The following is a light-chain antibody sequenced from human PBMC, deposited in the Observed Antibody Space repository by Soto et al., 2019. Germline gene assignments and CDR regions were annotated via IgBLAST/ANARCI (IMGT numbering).Light chain of an antibody. V-gene: IGLV7-43*01. CDR2: STN. CDR1: TGAVTTGYY. Sequence: VVTQEPSLTVSPGGTVTLTCASSTGAVTTGYYPNWFQQKPGQAPRALIYSTNNKYSWTPARFSGSLLGGKAALTLSGVQPEDEADYYCLLYYGGQLGVFGGGTQLTVL. CDR3: LLYYGGQLGV. J-gene: IGLJ2*01.